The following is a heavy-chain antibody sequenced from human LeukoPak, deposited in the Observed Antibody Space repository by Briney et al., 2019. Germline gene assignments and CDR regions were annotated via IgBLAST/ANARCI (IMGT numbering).Heavy chain of an antibody. CDR2: MNPNSGNT. Sequence: ASVKVSCKASGYTFTGYDINWVRQATGQGLEWMGWMNPNSGNTGYAQKFQGRVTMTRNTSISTAYMELSSLRSEDTAVYYCARARVLYYDSSGSFGYWGQGTLVTVSS. D-gene: IGHD3-22*01. CDR1: GYTFTGYD. V-gene: IGHV1-8*01. J-gene: IGHJ4*02. CDR3: ARARVLYYDSSGSFGY.